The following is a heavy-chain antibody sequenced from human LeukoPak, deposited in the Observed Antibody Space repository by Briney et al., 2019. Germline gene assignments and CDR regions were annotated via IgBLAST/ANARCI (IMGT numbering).Heavy chain of an antibody. J-gene: IGHJ4*02. Sequence: KAGGSLRLPCAASGFTFSSYSMNWARKARGKGLEWVSSISSSSSYIYYADSVKGRFTISRDNAKNSLYLQMNSLRAEDTAVYYCARDLSVAGTGYWGQGTLVTVSS. D-gene: IGHD6-19*01. CDR1: GFTFSSYS. CDR3: ARDLSVAGTGY. V-gene: IGHV3-21*01. CDR2: ISSSSSYI.